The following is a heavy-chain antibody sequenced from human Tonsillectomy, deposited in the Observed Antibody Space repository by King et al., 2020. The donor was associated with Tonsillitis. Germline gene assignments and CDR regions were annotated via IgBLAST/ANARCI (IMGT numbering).Heavy chain of an antibody. J-gene: IGHJ4*02. D-gene: IGHD6-25*01. Sequence: VQLVESGGGLVQPGESLRLSCAASGFIFSSYAMSWVRQAPGKGLEWVSEISGTGDSTYYADSVKGRFTISRDNSKNTVYLQMNGLRAEDTAFYYCAKEKQRRFDYWGQGTLVTVSS. CDR1: GFIFSSYA. CDR3: AKEKQRRFDY. V-gene: IGHV3-23*04. CDR2: ISGTGDST.